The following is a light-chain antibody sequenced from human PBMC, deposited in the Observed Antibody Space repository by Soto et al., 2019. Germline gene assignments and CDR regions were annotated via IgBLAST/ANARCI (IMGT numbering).Light chain of an antibody. CDR3: SSFVDSNTFI. CDR2: EVT. V-gene: IGLV2-8*01. Sequence: QSALTQPPSASGSPGQSVTISCSGSRSDVGGYDYVSWYQQHPGKAPKVIIYEVTKRPSGVPDRFSGSKSGNTASLTVSGLQTDDEADYYCSSFVDSNTFIFGTGTKLTVL. CDR1: RSDVGGYDY. J-gene: IGLJ1*01.